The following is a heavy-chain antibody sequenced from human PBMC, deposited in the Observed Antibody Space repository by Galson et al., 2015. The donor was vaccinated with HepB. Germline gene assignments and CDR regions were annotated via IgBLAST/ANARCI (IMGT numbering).Heavy chain of an antibody. Sequence: SVKVSCKASGGTFSSYAISWVRQAPGQGLEWMGGIIPIFGTANYAQKFQGRVTITADESTSTAYMELSSLRSEDTAVYYCARGGYQQLGNGGVGWFDPWGQGTLVTVSS. V-gene: IGHV1-69*13. CDR3: ARGGYQQLGNGGVGWFDP. CDR1: GGTFSSYA. D-gene: IGHD2-2*01. J-gene: IGHJ5*02. CDR2: IIPIFGTA.